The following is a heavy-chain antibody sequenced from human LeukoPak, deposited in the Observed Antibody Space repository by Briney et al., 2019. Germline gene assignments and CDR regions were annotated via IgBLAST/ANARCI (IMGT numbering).Heavy chain of an antibody. J-gene: IGHJ4*02. CDR1: GFIFTSYT. CDR2: IRHSGVDS. V-gene: IGHV3-23*01. Sequence: GGSLRLSCAASGFIFTSYTMNWVRQAPGKGLEWVSGIRHSGVDSSYADSVKGRFTISRDNSKNMLYLQMNSLRDDDTGVYYCARDRRATPMYFFDFWGQGTPVTVSS. D-gene: IGHD2-15*01. CDR3: ARDRRATPMYFFDF.